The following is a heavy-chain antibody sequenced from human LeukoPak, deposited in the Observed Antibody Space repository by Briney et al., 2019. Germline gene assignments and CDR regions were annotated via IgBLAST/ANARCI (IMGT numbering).Heavy chain of an antibody. J-gene: IGHJ6*03. V-gene: IGHV3-7*01. Sequence: GGSLRLSCTASGFTFGDYAMSWVRQAPGKGLEWVANIKQDGSEKYYVDSVKGRFTISRDNAKNSLYLQMNSLRAEDTAVYYCARDRYPDGGYEIYYYYYYMDVWGKGTTVTVSS. CDR2: IKQDGSEK. D-gene: IGHD5-12*01. CDR3: ARDRYPDGGYEIYYYYYYMDV. CDR1: GFTFGDYA.